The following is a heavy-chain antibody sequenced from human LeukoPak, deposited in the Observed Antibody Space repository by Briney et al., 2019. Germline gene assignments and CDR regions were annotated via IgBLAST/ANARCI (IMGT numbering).Heavy chain of an antibody. CDR1: GYTFTGYY. CDR2: INPNSGGT. J-gene: IGHJ3*02. Sequence: GASVKVSCKASGYTFTGYYMHWVRQAPGQGLEWMGRINPNSGGTNYAQKFQGRVTMTRDTSISTAYMALSRLRSDDTAVYYCARLLLYGSGIGSRDAFDIWGQGPMVTVSS. V-gene: IGHV1-2*06. CDR3: ARLLLYGSGIGSRDAFDI. D-gene: IGHD3-10*01.